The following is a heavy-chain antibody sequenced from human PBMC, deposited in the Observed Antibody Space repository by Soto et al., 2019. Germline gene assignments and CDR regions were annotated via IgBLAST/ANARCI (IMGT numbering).Heavy chain of an antibody. V-gene: IGHV3-9*01. J-gene: IGHJ4*02. D-gene: IGHD1-7*01. Sequence: EVQLVESGGGLVQPGRSLRLSCAAYGFTFDNYAMHWVRQAPGKGLEWVSGISWNGASVVYAGSVKGRFAVSRDNAKNSLYLQMTSLRGDDTAIYFCAKTNPAWYYPPLYYWGQGTLVTVSS. CDR1: GFTFDNYA. CDR2: ISWNGASV. CDR3: AKTNPAWYYPPLYY.